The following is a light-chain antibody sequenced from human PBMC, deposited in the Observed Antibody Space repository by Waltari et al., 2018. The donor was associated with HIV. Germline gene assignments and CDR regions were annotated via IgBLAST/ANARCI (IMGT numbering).Light chain of an antibody. CDR1: SSDVGSYNL. CDR2: DVY. V-gene: IGLV2-23*02. J-gene: IGLJ3*02. Sequence: QSALTQPASVSGSPGQSITISCTGSSSDVGSYNLVSWYQHHPGKAPKLMIYDVYHRPSGVSNRFSGSKSGDTAFLTIAGLQAEDDAAYYCCSYAGSRTHWVFGGGTKLTVL. CDR3: CSYAGSRTHWV.